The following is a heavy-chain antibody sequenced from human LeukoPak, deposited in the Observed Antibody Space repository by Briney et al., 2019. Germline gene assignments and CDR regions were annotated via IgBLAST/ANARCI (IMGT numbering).Heavy chain of an antibody. CDR3: ANRGSY. CDR2: ISYDGSNK. D-gene: IGHD3-16*01. CDR1: GFTFSSYA. V-gene: IGHV3-30-3*01. Sequence: GRSLRLSCAASGFTFSSYAMHWVRQAPGKGLEWVAVISYDGSNKYYADSVKGRFTISRDNSKNTLYLQMNSLRAEDTAVYYCANRGSYWGQGTPVTVSS. J-gene: IGHJ4*02.